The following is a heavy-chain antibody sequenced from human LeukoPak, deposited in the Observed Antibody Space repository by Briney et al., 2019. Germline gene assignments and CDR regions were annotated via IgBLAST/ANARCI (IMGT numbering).Heavy chain of an antibody. CDR1: GGSISSSSYY. CDR2: IYYSGST. D-gene: IGHD6-13*01. CDR3: ARDFYIRENEYSSSWYEMPYYFDY. V-gene: IGHV4-39*07. Sequence: PSETLSLTCTVSGGSISSSSYYWGWIRQPPGKGLEWIGSIYYSGSTYYNPSLKSRVTISVDTSKNQFSLKLSSVTAADTAVYYCARDFYIRENEYSSSWYEMPYYFDYWGQGTLVTVSS. J-gene: IGHJ4*02.